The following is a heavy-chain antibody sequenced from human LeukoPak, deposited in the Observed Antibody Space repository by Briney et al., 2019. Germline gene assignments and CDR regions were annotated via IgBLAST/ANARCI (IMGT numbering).Heavy chain of an antibody. CDR2: INTDCTTI. Sequence: PGGSLRLSCAASGFTFSGSWMHWVRQAPGQGLVWVSGINTDCTTINYADSVKGRFTISRDNAKNTLYLQMHSLTAEDTAVYYCATAGNYRFDYWGQGILVTVSS. D-gene: IGHD5-24*01. J-gene: IGHJ4*02. CDR3: ATAGNYRFDY. CDR1: GFTFSGSW. V-gene: IGHV3-74*01.